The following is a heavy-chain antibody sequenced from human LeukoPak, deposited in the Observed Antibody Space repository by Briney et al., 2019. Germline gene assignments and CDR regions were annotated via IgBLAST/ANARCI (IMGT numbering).Heavy chain of an antibody. CDR2: IKQDGSEK. CDR1: GFSLSDYY. Sequence: GGSLRLSCAASGFSLSDYYMTWIRQTPGKGLEWVANIKQDGSEKYYVDSVKGRFTISRDNAKNSVYLQMNSLRAEDTAVYYCARDKVVGATYLDYWGQGTLVTASS. J-gene: IGHJ4*02. D-gene: IGHD2-15*01. V-gene: IGHV3-7*01. CDR3: ARDKVVGATYLDY.